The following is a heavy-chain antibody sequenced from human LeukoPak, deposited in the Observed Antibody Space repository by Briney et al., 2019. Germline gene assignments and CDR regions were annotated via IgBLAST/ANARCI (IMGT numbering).Heavy chain of an antibody. CDR3: AREGSSWYRREIDY. J-gene: IGHJ4*02. D-gene: IGHD6-13*01. V-gene: IGHV1-18*01. CDR1: GYNFANYG. CDR2: VSVYKGNT. Sequence: ASVKVSCKASGYNFANYGMSWVRQAPGQGLEWMGWVSVYKGNTQYAQKFQDRVTMTTDTSTSTVYMELRGLESDDTAVYYCAREGSSWYRREIDYWGQGTLVTVSS.